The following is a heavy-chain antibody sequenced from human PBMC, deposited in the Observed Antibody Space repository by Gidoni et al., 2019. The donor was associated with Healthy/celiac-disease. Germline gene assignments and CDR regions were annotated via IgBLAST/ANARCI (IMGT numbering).Heavy chain of an antibody. J-gene: IGHJ6*02. CDR1: GFTFSSYW. D-gene: IGHD3-3*01. CDR2: IKQDGSEK. CDR3: ARDRGYYDFWSGYYWGYYGMDV. V-gene: IGHV3-7*01. Sequence: EVQLVESGGGLVQPGGSLRLSCAASGFTFSSYWMSWVRQAPGKGLEWVANIKQDGSEKYYVDSVKGRFTISRDNAKNSLYLQMNSLRAEDTAVYYCARDRGYYDFWSGYYWGYYGMDVWGQGTTVTVSS.